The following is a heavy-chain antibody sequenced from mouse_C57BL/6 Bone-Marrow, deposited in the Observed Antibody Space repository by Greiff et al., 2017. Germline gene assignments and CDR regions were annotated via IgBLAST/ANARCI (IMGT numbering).Heavy chain of an antibody. CDR2: IYPRSGNT. D-gene: IGHD2-2*01. J-gene: IGHJ3*01. V-gene: IGHV1-81*01. CDR3: ARATIMVTTGRFAY. CDR1: GYTFTSYG. Sequence: QVQLQQSGAELARPGASVTLSCKASGYTFTSYGISWVKQRTGQGLEWIGEIYPRSGNTYYNEKFKGKATLTADKSSSTAYMELRSLTSEDSAVYFCARATIMVTTGRFAYWGQGTLVTVSA.